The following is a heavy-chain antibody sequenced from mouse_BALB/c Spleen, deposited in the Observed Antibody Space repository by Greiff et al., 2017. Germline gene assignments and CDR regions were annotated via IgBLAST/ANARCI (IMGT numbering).Heavy chain of an antibody. Sequence: EVHLVESGGGLVKPGGSLKLSCAASGFTFSDYYMYWVRQTPEKRLEWVATISDGGSYTYYPDSVKGRFTISRDNAKNNLYLQMSSLKSEDTAMYYCARDKDGIGYWGQGTTLTVSS. CDR2: ISDGGSYT. CDR1: GFTFSDYY. D-gene: IGHD2-3*01. J-gene: IGHJ2*01. CDR3: ARDKDGIGY. V-gene: IGHV5-4*02.